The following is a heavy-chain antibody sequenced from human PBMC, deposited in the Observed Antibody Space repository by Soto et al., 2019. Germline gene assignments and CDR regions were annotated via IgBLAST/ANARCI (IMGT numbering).Heavy chain of an antibody. J-gene: IGHJ5*02. CDR3: ARDLCSSTSCYAQRGIDP. D-gene: IGHD2-2*01. CDR1: GFTFSSYW. V-gene: IGHV3-74*01. CDR2: INSDGSST. Sequence: PGGSLRLSCAASGFTFSSYWMHWVRQAPGKGLVWVSRINSDGSSTSYADSVKGRFTISRDNAKNTLYLQMNSLRAEDTAVYYCARDLCSSTSCYAQRGIDPWGQGTLVTVSS.